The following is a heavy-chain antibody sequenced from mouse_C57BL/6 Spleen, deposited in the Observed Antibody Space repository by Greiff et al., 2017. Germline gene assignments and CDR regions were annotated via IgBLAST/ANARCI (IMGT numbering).Heavy chain of an antibody. CDR1: GFSFNTYA. V-gene: IGHV10-1*01. CDR2: IRSKSNNYAT. CDR3: VRGGVPWENFDV. Sequence: EVQRVESGGGLVQPKGSLKLSCAASGFSFNTYAMNWVRQAPGKGLEWVARIRSKSNNYATYYTDSVKDRFTISRDDSESMLYLQMNNLKTEDTAMYYCVRGGVPWENFDVWGTGTTVTVSS. J-gene: IGHJ1*03. D-gene: IGHD5-1*01.